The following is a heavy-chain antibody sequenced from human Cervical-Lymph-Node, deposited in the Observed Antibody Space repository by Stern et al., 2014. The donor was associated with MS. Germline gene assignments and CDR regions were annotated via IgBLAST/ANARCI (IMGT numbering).Heavy chain of an antibody. J-gene: IGHJ4*02. CDR3: ARDGYCSGGSCYSYFDY. V-gene: IGHV3-33*01. Sequence: VQLEESGGGVVQPGRSLRLSCAASGFTFSSYGMYWVRQAPGKGLEWVAVIWYDGSNKYYADSVKGRVPISRDNSKNTLYLQMKSLRAEDTAVYYCARDGYCSGGSCYSYFDYWGQGTLVTVSS. CDR1: GFTFSSYG. D-gene: IGHD2-15*01. CDR2: IWYDGSNK.